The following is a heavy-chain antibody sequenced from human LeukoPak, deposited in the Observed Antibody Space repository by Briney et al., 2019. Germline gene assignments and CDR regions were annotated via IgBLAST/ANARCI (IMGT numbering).Heavy chain of an antibody. D-gene: IGHD1-26*01. CDR2: ISGSGGST. Sequence: GGSLRLSCAASGFTFSSYAMSWVRQAPGKGLEWVSAISGSGGSTYYADSVKGRFTISRDNSKNTLYLQMNSLRAEDTAVYYCAKAPYSGSYYHWFDPWGQGTLVTVSS. J-gene: IGHJ5*02. V-gene: IGHV3-23*01. CDR3: AKAPYSGSYYHWFDP. CDR1: GFTFSSYA.